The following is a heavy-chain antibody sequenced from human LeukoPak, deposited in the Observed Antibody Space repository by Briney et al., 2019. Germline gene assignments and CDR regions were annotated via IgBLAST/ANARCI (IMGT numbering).Heavy chain of an antibody. V-gene: IGHV4-30-4*01. J-gene: IGHJ6*02. CDR3: ARVSSSGYHHRVYYYYGMDV. CDR1: GGSISSGDYY. CDR2: IYYSGST. Sequence: PSQTLSLTCTVSGGSISSGDYYWSWIRQPPGKGLEWIGYIYYSGSTYYNPSLKNRVTISVDTSKNQFSLKLSSVTVADTAVYYCARVSSSGYHHRVYYYYGMDVWGQGTTVTVSS. D-gene: IGHD3-22*01.